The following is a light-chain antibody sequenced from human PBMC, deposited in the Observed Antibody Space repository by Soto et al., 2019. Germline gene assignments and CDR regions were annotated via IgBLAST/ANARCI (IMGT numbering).Light chain of an antibody. Sequence: QPVLTQPASVSGSPGQSITISCTGTSSDVGAYNYVSWYQQHPAKVPKLMIYDVSNRPSGVSDRFSGSKSGNTASLTISGLQAEDEADYYCYSYTSSSTYVFGTGTKLTVL. CDR3: YSYTSSSTYV. J-gene: IGLJ1*01. CDR1: SSDVGAYNY. V-gene: IGLV2-14*01. CDR2: DVS.